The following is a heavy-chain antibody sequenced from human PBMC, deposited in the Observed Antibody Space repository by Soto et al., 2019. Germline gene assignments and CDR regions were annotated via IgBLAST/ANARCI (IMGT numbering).Heavy chain of an antibody. V-gene: IGHV4-61*01. CDR1: DDSVTSVSDY. D-gene: IGHD3-10*01. J-gene: IGHJ6*02. Sequence: AETLSLTCTVSDDSVTSVSDYWSWIRQPPGKGLEWIGYIYYSGSADYNPSLGSRVTISIDTSKNQFSLKLTSVTAADTAVYYCARGVGFGYYYYHMDLWGQGTPVTVSS. CDR3: ARGVGFGYYYYHMDL. CDR2: IYYSGSA.